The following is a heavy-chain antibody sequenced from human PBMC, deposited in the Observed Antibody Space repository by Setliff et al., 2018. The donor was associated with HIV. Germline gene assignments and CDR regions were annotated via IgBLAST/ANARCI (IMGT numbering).Heavy chain of an antibody. CDR3: ARDRIIGRGYTIRYYYMDV. Sequence: GGSLRLSCAASGFTFSSYSMNWVRQAPGKGLEWVSSITSSSSYIYYADSVKGRFTISRDNAKNSLYLQMNSLRAEDTALYYCARDRIIGRGYTIRYYYMDVWGKGTTVTVSS. V-gene: IGHV3-21*04. CDR2: ITSSSSYI. D-gene: IGHD3-16*02. J-gene: IGHJ6*03. CDR1: GFTFSSYS.